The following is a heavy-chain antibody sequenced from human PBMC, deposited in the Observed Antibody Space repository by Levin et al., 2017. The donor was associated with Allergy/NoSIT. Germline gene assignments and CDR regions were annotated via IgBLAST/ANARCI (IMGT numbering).Heavy chain of an antibody. CDR3: TRDAYSSSSFDS. V-gene: IGHV3-21*01. CDR2: ISSGSTYI. D-gene: IGHD6-13*01. Sequence: GGSLRLSCAGSGFTFSDYSMNWVRQAPGKGLEWVASISSGSTYIHYADSLKGRFTISRDNAKNSLYLQMSSLGAEDTAVYYCTRDAYSSSSFDSWGQGTLVTVSS. J-gene: IGHJ4*02. CDR1: GFTFSDYS.